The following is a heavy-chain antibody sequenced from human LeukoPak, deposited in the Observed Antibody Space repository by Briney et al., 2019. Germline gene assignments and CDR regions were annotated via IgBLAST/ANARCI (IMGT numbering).Heavy chain of an antibody. CDR1: VYTFTRYY. J-gene: IGHJ6*03. CDR3: ARAFGESKYIKYYYYYMDV. D-gene: IGHD3-10*01. CDR2: INPSGGSR. V-gene: IGHV1-46*01. Sequence: GAAVSVSCMASVYTFTRYYMHWVRPAPGQALAWMGIINPSGGSRSYAQKCQVRVTMTRDTSTSTVYMELSSLRSEDTAVYYCARAFGESKYIKYYYYYMDVWGKGTTVTVSS.